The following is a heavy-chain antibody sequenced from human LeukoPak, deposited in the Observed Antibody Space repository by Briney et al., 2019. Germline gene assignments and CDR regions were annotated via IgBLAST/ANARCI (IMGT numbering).Heavy chain of an antibody. CDR3: AREEKGALNGFEI. CDR1: GGSISSYY. D-gene: IGHD1-26*01. V-gene: IGHV4-59*01. CDR2: IYYSGST. Sequence: SETLSLTCTVSGGSISSYYWSWIRQPPGKGLEWIGYIYYSGSTNYNPSLKSRVTISVDTSKNQFSLKLSSVTAADTAVYYCAREEKGALNGFEIWGQGKMGNVSS. J-gene: IGHJ3*02.